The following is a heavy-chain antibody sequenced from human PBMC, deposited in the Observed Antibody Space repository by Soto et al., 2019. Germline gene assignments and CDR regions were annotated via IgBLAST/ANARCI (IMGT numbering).Heavy chain of an antibody. CDR3: TRENYDILTGYYSVDWFDP. Sequence: GGSLRLSCTASGFTFGDYAMSWVRQAPGKGLEWVGFIRSKAYGGTTEYAASVRGRFTISRDDSKSIAYLQMNSLKTEDTAVYYCTRENYDILTGYYSVDWFDPWGQGTLVTVSS. J-gene: IGHJ5*02. CDR2: IRSKAYGGTT. CDR1: GFTFGDYA. V-gene: IGHV3-49*04. D-gene: IGHD3-9*01.